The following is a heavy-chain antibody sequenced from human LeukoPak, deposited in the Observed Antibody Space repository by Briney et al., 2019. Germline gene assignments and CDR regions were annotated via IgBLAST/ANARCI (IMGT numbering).Heavy chain of an antibody. CDR2: IYSSGST. J-gene: IGHJ4*02. V-gene: IGHV4-4*07. D-gene: IGHD7-27*01. CDR3: ARDPGE. CDR1: GGSISSYY. Sequence: SETLSLTCTVSGGSISSYYWSWIRQPAGKGLEWIGRIYSSGSTNYNSSLKSRVSMSVDTSKNQFSLRLSSVTAADTAVYFCARDPGERGQGTLVTVSS.